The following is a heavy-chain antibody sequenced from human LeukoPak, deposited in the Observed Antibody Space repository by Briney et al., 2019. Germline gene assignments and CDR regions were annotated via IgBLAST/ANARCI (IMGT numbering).Heavy chain of an antibody. CDR1: GGTFTSYA. CDR3: ARGGASRLVPSYYFDY. V-gene: IGHV1-69*13. CDR2: IIPIFGTA. J-gene: IGHJ4*02. Sequence: ASVKVSCKASGGTFTSYAISWVRQAPGQGLEWMGGIIPIFGTANYAQKFQGRVTITADESTSTAYMELSSLRSEDTAVYYCARGGASRLVPSYYFDYWGQGTLVTVSS. D-gene: IGHD6-19*01.